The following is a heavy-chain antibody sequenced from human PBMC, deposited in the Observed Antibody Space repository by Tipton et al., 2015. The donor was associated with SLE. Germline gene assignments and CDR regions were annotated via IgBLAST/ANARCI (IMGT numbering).Heavy chain of an antibody. CDR3: AREVTVAGMGTEYFQH. D-gene: IGHD6-19*01. CDR2: ISYDGSNK. CDR1: GFTFSSYG. Sequence: SLRLSCAASGFTFSSYGMHWVRQAPGKGLEWVAVISYDGSNKYYADSVKGRFTISRDNAKNSLYLQMNSLRAEDTAVYYCAREVTVAGMGTEYFQHWGQGTLVTVSS. J-gene: IGHJ1*01. V-gene: IGHV3-30*03.